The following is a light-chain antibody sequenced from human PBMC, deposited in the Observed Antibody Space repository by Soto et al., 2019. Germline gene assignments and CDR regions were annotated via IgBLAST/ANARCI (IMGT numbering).Light chain of an antibody. J-gene: IGKJ5*01. CDR2: DAS. CDR3: QQSYSTPIT. V-gene: IGKV1-5*01. Sequence: DIQMTQSPSTLSASVGDRVTITCRASQSLSSWLAWYQQKPGKAPQLLIYDASSLESGVPSRFSGSGSGTDFTLTISSLQPEDFATYYCQQSYSTPITFGQGTRLEIK. CDR1: QSLSSW.